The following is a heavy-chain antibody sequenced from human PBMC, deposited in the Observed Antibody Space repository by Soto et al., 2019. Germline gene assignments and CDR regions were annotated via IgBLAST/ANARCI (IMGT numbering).Heavy chain of an antibody. V-gene: IGHV3-30-3*01. CDR3: ASHPRRDLEWINY. J-gene: IGHJ4*02. CDR2: ISYDGSNK. D-gene: IGHD3-3*01. Sequence: GGSLRLSCAASGFTFSSYAMHWVRQAPGKGLEWMAVISYDGSNKYYADSVKGRFTISRDNSKNTLYLQMNSLRAEDTAVYYCASHPRRDLEWINYWGQGTLVTVSS. CDR1: GFTFSSYA.